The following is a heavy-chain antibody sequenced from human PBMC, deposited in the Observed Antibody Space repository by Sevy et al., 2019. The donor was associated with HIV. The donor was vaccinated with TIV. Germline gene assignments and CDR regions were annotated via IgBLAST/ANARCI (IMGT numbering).Heavy chain of an antibody. V-gene: IGHV4-38-2*01. CDR3: ARHGGDIVVVPAAILLGGRGVSMFDP. Sequence: SETLSLTCAVSGYSISSGYYWGWIRQPPGKGLEWIGSIYHSGSTYYNPSLKSRVTISVDTSKNQFSLKLSSVTAADTAMYYCARHGGDIVVVPAAILLGGRGVSMFDPWGQGTLVTVSS. D-gene: IGHD2-2*01. J-gene: IGHJ5*02. CDR1: GYSISSGYY. CDR2: IYHSGST.